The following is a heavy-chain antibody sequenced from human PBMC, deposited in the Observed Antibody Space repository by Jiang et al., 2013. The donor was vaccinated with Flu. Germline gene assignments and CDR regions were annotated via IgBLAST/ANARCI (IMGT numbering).Heavy chain of an antibody. CDR1: GGSFSGYY. CDR2: INHSGST. J-gene: IGHJ5*02. Sequence: LLKPSETLSLTCAVYGGSFSGYYWSWIRQPPGKGLEWIGEINHSGSTNYNPSLKSRVTISVDTSKNQFSLKLSSVTAADTAVYYCARSLRGGGGNWFDPWGQGTLVTVSS. CDR3: ARSLRGGGGNWFDP. V-gene: IGHV4-34*01. D-gene: IGHD3-10*01.